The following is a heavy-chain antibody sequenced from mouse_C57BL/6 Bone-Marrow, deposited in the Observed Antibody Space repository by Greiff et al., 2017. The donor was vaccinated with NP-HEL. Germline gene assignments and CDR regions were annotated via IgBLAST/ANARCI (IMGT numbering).Heavy chain of an antibody. CDR1: GYTFTSYW. D-gene: IGHD1-1*01. Sequence: QVQLKQPGAELVRPGSSVKLSCKASGYTFTSYWMDWVKQRPGQGLEWIGNIYPSDSETHYNQKFKDKATLTVDKSSSTAYMQLSSLTSEDSAVYYCAVYYYGPFDYWGQGTTLTVSS. CDR3: AVYYYGPFDY. CDR2: IYPSDSET. V-gene: IGHV1-61*01. J-gene: IGHJ2*01.